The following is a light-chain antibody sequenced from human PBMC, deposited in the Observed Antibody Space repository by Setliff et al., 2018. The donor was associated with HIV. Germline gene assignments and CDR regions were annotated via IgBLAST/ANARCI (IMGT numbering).Light chain of an antibody. CDR3: SSYTTSSTLYV. V-gene: IGLV2-14*03. Sequence: QSVLTQPASVSGSPGQSITISCTGISSDVGGYYSVSWYQQHPGKAPKLMIYDVINRPSGVSNRFSGSRSGNTASLTISGLQVEDEADYYCSSYTTSSTLYVFGPGTKATVL. J-gene: IGLJ1*01. CDR1: SSDVGGYYS. CDR2: DVI.